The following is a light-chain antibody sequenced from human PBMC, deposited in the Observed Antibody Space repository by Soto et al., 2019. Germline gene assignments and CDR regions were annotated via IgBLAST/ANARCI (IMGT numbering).Light chain of an antibody. V-gene: IGLV2-14*01. Sequence: QSVLTQPASVSGSPGHSITISCTGTSSDVGGYNSVSWFQQYPGKAPRLVIYDVSDRPSGVSNRISGSKSGSTASLTISGLQAEDEADYYCNSYTSSGTYVFGTGTKVTV. J-gene: IGLJ1*01. CDR1: SSDVGGYNS. CDR3: NSYTSSGTYV. CDR2: DVS.